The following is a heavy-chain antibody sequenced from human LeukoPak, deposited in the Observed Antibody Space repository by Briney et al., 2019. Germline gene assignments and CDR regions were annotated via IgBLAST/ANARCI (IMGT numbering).Heavy chain of an antibody. D-gene: IGHD5-18*01. Sequence: KSSETLSLTCTVSGGSVSSGSYYWSWIRQPPGKGLEWIGYTYYSGSTNYNPSLKSRVTISVDTSKNQFSLKLSSVTAADTAVYYCAREGYSYGSKGYFDLWGRGTLVTVSS. V-gene: IGHV4-61*01. CDR1: GGSVSSGSYY. CDR3: AREGYSYGSKGYFDL. CDR2: TYYSGST. J-gene: IGHJ2*01.